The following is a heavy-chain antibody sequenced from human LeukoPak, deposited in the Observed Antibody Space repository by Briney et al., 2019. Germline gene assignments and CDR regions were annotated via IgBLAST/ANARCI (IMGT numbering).Heavy chain of an antibody. CDR1: GFTFSSYA. CDR2: ISGSGGST. J-gene: IGHJ4*02. CDR3: ARGSSGWDGFDY. Sequence: GGSLRLSCAASGFTFSSYAMSWVRQTPGKGLEWVSAISGSGGSTYYADSVKGRFTISRDNSKNTLYLQMNSLRAEDTAVYYCARGSSGWDGFDYWGQGTLVTVSS. V-gene: IGHV3-23*01. D-gene: IGHD6-19*01.